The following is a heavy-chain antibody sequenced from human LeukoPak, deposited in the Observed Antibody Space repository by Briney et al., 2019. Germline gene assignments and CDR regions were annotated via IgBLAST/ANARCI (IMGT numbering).Heavy chain of an antibody. V-gene: IGHV3-23*01. CDR3: AKQGSYDFWSGYYIDY. D-gene: IGHD3-3*01. Sequence: TGGSLSLSCAASGFTFSSYAMSWVRQAPGKGLEWVSAISGSGGSTYYADSVKGRFTTSRDNSKNTLYLQMNSLRAEDTAVYYCAKQGSYDFWSGYYIDYWGQGTLVTVSS. CDR2: ISGSGGST. CDR1: GFTFSSYA. J-gene: IGHJ4*02.